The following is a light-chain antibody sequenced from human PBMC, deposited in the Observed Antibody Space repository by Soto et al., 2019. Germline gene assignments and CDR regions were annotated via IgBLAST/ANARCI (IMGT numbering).Light chain of an antibody. CDR2: GVS. V-gene: IGLV2-8*01. CDR1: SSDMGDYNY. J-gene: IGLJ1*01. Sequence: QSALTQPPSASGSPGQSVTISCTGTSSDMGDYNYVSWYQQHPGKAPKLMIYGVSKRPSGVPDRFSGSKSGNTASLTVSGLQAEDEADYYCSSYAGSLYVFGTGTKLTVL. CDR3: SSYAGSLYV.